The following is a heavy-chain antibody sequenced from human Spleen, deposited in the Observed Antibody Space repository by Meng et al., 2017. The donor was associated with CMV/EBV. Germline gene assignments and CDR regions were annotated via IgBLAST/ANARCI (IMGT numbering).Heavy chain of an antibody. D-gene: IGHD6-13*01. Sequence: VELEESGPGLVKPSQTLSLTCTVSGGSISSGDYYWSWIRQPPGKGLEWIGYIYYSGSTYYNPSLKSRVTISVDTSKNQFSLKLSSVTAADTAVYYCARSTPAAAAFDYWGQGTLVTVSS. V-gene: IGHV4-30-4*08. CDR1: GGSISSGDYY. CDR3: ARSTPAAAAFDY. J-gene: IGHJ4*02. CDR2: IYYSGST.